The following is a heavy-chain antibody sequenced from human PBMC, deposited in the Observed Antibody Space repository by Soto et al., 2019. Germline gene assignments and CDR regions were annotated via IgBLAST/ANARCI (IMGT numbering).Heavy chain of an antibody. CDR2: IYSGGST. Sequence: GGSLRLSCAASGVTVSSNYMSWVRQAPGKGLEWVSVIYSGGSTYYADSVKGRFTISRDNSKNTLYLQMNSLRAEDTAVYYCARDAVAGTYYYGMDVWGQGTTVTVSS. CDR3: ARDAVAGTYYYGMDV. D-gene: IGHD6-19*01. J-gene: IGHJ6*02. CDR1: GVTVSSNY. V-gene: IGHV3-53*01.